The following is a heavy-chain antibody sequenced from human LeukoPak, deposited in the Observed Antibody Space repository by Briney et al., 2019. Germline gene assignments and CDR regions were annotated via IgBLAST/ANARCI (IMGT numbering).Heavy chain of an antibody. CDR2: IKQDGSEK. J-gene: IGHJ5*02. D-gene: IGHD3-10*01. Sequence: GGSLRLSCAASGFTCSSYWMSWVRQAPGKGLEWVANIKQDGSEKYYVDSVKGRFTIFRDNSKNTLYLQMNSLTAEDTAVYYCARHVWFGEHNGHENWFDPWGQGTLVIVSS. V-gene: IGHV3-7*01. CDR3: ARHVWFGEHNGHENWFDP. CDR1: GFTCSSYW.